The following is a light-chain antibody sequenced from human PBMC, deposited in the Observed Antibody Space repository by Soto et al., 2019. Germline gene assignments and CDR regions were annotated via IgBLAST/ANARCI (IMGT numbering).Light chain of an antibody. Sequence: QSALTQPASVSGSPGQSITISCTGTSSDVGGYNYVSWYQQHPGKAPKLMIYGVSNRPSGVSNRFSGSKSGNTTSLTISGLQADDEADYYCSSYTSSSRVFGGGPKVTVL. J-gene: IGLJ3*02. CDR2: GVS. CDR1: SSDVGGYNY. V-gene: IGLV2-14*01. CDR3: SSYTSSSRV.